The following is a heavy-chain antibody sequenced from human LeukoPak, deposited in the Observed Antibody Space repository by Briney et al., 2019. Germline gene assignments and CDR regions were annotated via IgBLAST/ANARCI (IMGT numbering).Heavy chain of an antibody. Sequence: SETLSLTCTVSGGSISSYYWSWIRQPPGKGLEWIGYIYYSGSTNYNPSLKSRVTISVDTSKNQFSLKLSSVTAADTAVYYCAVAPAMVAFDYWGRGTLVTVSS. CDR1: GGSISSYY. CDR3: AVAPAMVAFDY. J-gene: IGHJ4*02. CDR2: IYYSGST. V-gene: IGHV4-59*12. D-gene: IGHD5-18*01.